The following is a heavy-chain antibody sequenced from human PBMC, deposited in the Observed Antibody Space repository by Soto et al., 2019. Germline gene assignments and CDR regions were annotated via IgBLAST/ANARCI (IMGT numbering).Heavy chain of an antibody. D-gene: IGHD6-6*01. CDR2: IYPGDSDT. V-gene: IGHV5-51*01. J-gene: IGHJ6*04. Sequence: GESLKISCKGSGHSFTSYWIGGVRQMPGKGLEWMGIIYPGDSDTRYSPSFQGQVTISADTSMSTAYLQWSSLKASDTAMYYCERVSSDEIYYYGMDVWGKGTTVTVSS. CDR1: GHSFTSYW. CDR3: ERVSSDEIYYYGMDV.